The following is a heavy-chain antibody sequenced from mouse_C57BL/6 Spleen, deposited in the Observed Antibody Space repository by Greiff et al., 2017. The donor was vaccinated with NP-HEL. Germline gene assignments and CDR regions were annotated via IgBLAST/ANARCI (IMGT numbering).Heavy chain of an antibody. Sequence: EVQLQQSGPELVKPGASVKIPCKASGYTFTDYNMDWVKQSHGKSLEWIGDINPNNGGTIYNQKFKGKATLTVDKSSSTAYMELRCLTSADSAGYYCARYYGSPYWYFDVWGTGTTVTVSS. CDR3: ARYYGSPYWYFDV. V-gene: IGHV1-18*01. J-gene: IGHJ1*03. CDR1: GYTFTDYN. D-gene: IGHD1-1*01. CDR2: INPNNGGT.